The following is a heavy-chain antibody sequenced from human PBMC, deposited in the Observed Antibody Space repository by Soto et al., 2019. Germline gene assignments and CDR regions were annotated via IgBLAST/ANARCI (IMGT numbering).Heavy chain of an antibody. J-gene: IGHJ6*02. V-gene: IGHV3-30*03. CDR2: ISYDGSNK. D-gene: IGHD1-26*01. Sequence: GGSLRLSCAASGFTFSSYGMHWVRQAPGKGLEWVAVISYDGSNKYYADSVKGRFTISRDNSKNTLYLQMNSLRAEDTAVYYCARAKSVGMAWEYYYYGMDVWGQGTTVTVSS. CDR1: GFTFSSYG. CDR3: ARAKSVGMAWEYYYYGMDV.